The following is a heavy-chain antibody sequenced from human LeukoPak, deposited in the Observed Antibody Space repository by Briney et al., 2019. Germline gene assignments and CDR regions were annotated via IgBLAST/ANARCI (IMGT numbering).Heavy chain of an antibody. Sequence: ASVKVSCKASGYTFTSYGISWVRQAPGQGLEWMGWISAYNGNTNYAQKLQGRVTMTTDTSTSTAYMELRSLRSDDTAVYYCARERGIVVVPAEDYFDYWGQGTLVTVSS. V-gene: IGHV1-18*01. CDR1: GYTFTSYG. CDR3: ARERGIVVVPAEDYFDY. D-gene: IGHD2-2*01. CDR2: ISAYNGNT. J-gene: IGHJ4*02.